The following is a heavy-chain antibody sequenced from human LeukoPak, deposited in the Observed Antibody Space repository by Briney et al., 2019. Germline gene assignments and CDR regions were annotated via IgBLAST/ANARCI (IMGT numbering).Heavy chain of an antibody. D-gene: IGHD1-26*01. CDR1: GFTFSSFE. V-gene: IGHV3-48*03. CDR2: ISGSGRTK. Sequence: PEGSLRLSCAASGFTFSSFEMNWVRQAPGKGLEWVSYISGSGRTKYYADSVKGRFTISRDNAKNSLYLQMNSLRAEDTAVYYCTRPAGATFGCWGQGTLVTVSS. J-gene: IGHJ4*02. CDR3: TRPAGATFGC.